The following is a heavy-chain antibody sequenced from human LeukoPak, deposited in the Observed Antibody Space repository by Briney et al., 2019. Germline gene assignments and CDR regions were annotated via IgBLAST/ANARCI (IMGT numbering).Heavy chain of an antibody. V-gene: IGHV3-74*01. D-gene: IGHD3-3*01. CDR1: GFTFSSYW. CDR2: INSDGSGT. Sequence: PGGALRLSCSASGFTFSSYWMHWVRQPPGKGLGWVSRINSDGSGTSYAGSVKGRFTISRDNAKNTLYLQMNSMRAEDTAVYYCARDFWQQGDDAWGQGTLVTVSS. J-gene: IGHJ5*02. CDR3: ARDFWQQGDDA.